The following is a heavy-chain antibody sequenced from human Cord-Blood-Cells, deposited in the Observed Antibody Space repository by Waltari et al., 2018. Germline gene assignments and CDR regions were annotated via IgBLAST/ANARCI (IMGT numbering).Heavy chain of an antibody. CDR3: ARNRCTNGVCYFDY. J-gene: IGHJ4*02. V-gene: IGHV1-3*01. CDR2: INAGNGNT. D-gene: IGHD2-8*01. CDR1: GYTFTSYA. Sequence: QVQLVQSGAEVKKPGASVKVSCKASGYTFTSYAMHWVRQAPGQRLEWMGWINAGNGNTKYSQKFHGRVTITRDTSASTAYMELSSLRSEDTAVYYCARNRCTNGVCYFDYWGQGTLVTVSS.